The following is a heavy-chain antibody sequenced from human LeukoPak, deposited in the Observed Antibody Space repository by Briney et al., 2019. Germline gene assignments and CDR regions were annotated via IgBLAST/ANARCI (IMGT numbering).Heavy chain of an antibody. D-gene: IGHD2-8*02. Sequence: GRFMSFSYAASGFTISSYGRRWLRLAPGKGLDWATGKHCDARNKYYSDSVKGRFSISRDDSKNTLYLQMNSLRAEDSAVYYCARDHGWWGLDASDIWGQGTMVTVSS. J-gene: IGHJ3*02. CDR3: ARDHGWWGLDASDI. CDR2: KHCDARNK. V-gene: IGHV3-33*01. CDR1: GFTISSYG.